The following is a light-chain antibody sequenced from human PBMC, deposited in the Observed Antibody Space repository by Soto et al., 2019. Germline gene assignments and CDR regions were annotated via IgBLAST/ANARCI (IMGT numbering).Light chain of an antibody. Sequence: EIVLTQSPGSLSLSPGERATLSCRASQSFTNNYLAWYQQKPGQAPRLLIYGASIRAAGVPGRFSGRGSGTDFTITIPRLEAEYFAMYYCQHYGPSPLMCTFGQGTKRGVK. V-gene: IGKV3-20*01. CDR3: QHYGPSPLMCT. CDR1: QSFTNNY. CDR2: GAS. J-gene: IGKJ2*02.